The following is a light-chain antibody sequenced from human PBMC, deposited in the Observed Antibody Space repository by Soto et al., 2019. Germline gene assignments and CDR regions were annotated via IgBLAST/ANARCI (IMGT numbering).Light chain of an antibody. CDR1: SSDVGGYNY. J-gene: IGLJ2*01. Sequence: QSVLTQPRSVSGSPGQSVTISCTGTSSDVGGYNYVSWYQQHPGKAPKLMIYDVSKRPSGVPDRFSGSKSGNTASLTISGLQAEDEADYWCSSYTSSNSLHLVFGGGTKLTVL. V-gene: IGLV2-11*01. CDR2: DVS. CDR3: SSYTSSNSLHLV.